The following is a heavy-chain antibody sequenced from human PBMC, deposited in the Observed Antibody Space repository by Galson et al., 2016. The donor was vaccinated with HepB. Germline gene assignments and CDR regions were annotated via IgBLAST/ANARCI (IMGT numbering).Heavy chain of an antibody. Sequence: SLRLSCAASGFSLSSYGMQWVRQAPGKGLEWVARIKPDASEKYYVDSVKGRFTISRDNAKKSLYLQMNSLRVEDTALYYCARGGRAFGAWGQGTLVTVSS. V-gene: IGHV3-7*01. J-gene: IGHJ5*02. D-gene: IGHD3-10*01. CDR2: IKPDASEK. CDR1: GFSLSSYG. CDR3: ARGGRAFGA.